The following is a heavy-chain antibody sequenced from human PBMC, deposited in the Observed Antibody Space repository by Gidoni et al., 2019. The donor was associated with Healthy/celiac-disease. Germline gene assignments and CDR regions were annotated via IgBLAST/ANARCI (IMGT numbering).Heavy chain of an antibody. CDR3: ARLNWNRLYWYFDL. J-gene: IGHJ2*01. CDR1: GGSFSGYY. D-gene: IGHD1-20*01. Sequence: QVQLQQWGAGLLKPSETLSLTCAVHGGSFSGYYWSWIRQPPGKGLEWIGEINHSGSTNYNPSLKSRVTISVDTSKNQFSLKLSSVTAADTAVYYCARLNWNRLYWYFDLWGRGTLVTVSS. CDR2: INHSGST. V-gene: IGHV4-34*01.